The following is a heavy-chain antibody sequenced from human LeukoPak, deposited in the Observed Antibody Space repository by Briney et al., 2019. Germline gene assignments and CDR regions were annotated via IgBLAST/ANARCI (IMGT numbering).Heavy chain of an antibody. J-gene: IGHJ4*02. V-gene: IGHV3-23*01. CDR2: ISPGGGPT. D-gene: IGHD6-19*01. CDR3: AKDARRTFGLSSGLYRGSYYFDY. CDR1: GFPFSSHG. Sequence: GGSLRLSCAGFGFPFSSHGMNWVRQAPGKGLEWVSGISPGGGPTYYADSVKGRFTISRDDSKNTLYLQMKNLRAEDTAVYYCAKDARRTFGLSSGLYRGSYYFDYWGQGTLVTVSS.